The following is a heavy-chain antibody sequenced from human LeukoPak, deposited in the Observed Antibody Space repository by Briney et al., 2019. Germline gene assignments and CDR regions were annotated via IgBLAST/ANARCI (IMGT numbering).Heavy chain of an antibody. CDR1: GFTFSSYA. CDR3: ARDLYYYGSGSYPLDY. D-gene: IGHD3-10*01. J-gene: IGHJ4*02. Sequence: PGGSLRLSCAASGFTFSSYAMHWVRQAPGKGLEWVAFIRNDGNNIRYADSVKGRFTISRDNSKNTLYLQMNSLRAEDTAVYYCARDLYYYGSGSYPLDYWGQGTLVTVSS. CDR2: IRNDGNNI. V-gene: IGHV3-30*02.